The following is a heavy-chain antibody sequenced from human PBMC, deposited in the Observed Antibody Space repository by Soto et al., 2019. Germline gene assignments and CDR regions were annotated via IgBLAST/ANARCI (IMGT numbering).Heavy chain of an antibody. CDR3: ARVEFDGNGDY. CDR1: GGSISSSNW. CDR2: IYHSGST. V-gene: IGHV4-4*02. D-gene: IGHD2-15*01. Sequence: SETLSLTCAVSGGSISSSNWWSWVRQPPGKGLEWSGEIYHSGSTNYNPSLKSRVTISVDKSKNLFSLKLSSVTAADTAVYYCARVEFDGNGDYWGQGTLVTVS. J-gene: IGHJ4*02.